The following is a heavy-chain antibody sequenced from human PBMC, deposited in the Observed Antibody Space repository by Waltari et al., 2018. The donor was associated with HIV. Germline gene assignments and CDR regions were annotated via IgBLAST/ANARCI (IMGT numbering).Heavy chain of an antibody. CDR1: GFTCSSDE. Sequence: EVKLVESGGGLVQPGGSVRLSCAASGFTCSSDEMNWARQAPGKGLELISYISSSGSSIYYADSVKGRFTISRDNGKKSLYLQMNILRAEDTAVYYCAKVREKQLWLRNWDFDLWGRGTLVTVSS. CDR3: AKVREKQLWLRNWDFDL. V-gene: IGHV3-48*03. J-gene: IGHJ2*01. D-gene: IGHD5-18*01. CDR2: ISSSGSSI.